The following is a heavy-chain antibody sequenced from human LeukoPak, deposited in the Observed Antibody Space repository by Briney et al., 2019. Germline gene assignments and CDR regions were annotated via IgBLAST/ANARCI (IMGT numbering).Heavy chain of an antibody. CDR3: ARVSLVRGAPDYYFDY. CDR1: GGSISSSSYY. D-gene: IGHD3-10*01. V-gene: IGHV4-39*07. CDR2: IYYSGST. J-gene: IGHJ4*02. Sequence: SETLSLTCTVSGGSISSSSYYWGWIRQPPGKGLEWIGSIYYSGSTYYNPSLKSRVTISVDTSKNQFSLKLSSVTAADTAVYYCARVSLVRGAPDYYFDYWSQGTLVTVSS.